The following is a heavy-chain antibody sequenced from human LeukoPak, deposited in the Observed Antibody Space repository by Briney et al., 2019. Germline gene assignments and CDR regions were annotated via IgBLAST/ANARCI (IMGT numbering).Heavy chain of an antibody. J-gene: IGHJ3*02. Sequence: GRSLRLSCAASGFTFSSYGMHWVRQAPGKGLEWVAVISYDGNNKYYADSVKGRFTISRDNSKNTLYLQMNSLRAEDTAVYYCATYYYDSSGYYPDAFDIWGQGTMVTVSS. CDR2: ISYDGNNK. D-gene: IGHD3-22*01. CDR3: ATYYYDSSGYYPDAFDI. CDR1: GFTFSSYG. V-gene: IGHV3-33*05.